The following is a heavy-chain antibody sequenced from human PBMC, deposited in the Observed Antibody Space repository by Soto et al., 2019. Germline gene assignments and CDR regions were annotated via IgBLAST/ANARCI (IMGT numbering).Heavy chain of an antibody. CDR2: IYWDDDK. V-gene: IGHV2-5*02. CDR3: ARRYCSSTSCYNWFDP. D-gene: IGHD2-2*01. J-gene: IGHJ5*02. Sequence: SGPTLVNPTQTLTLTCTFSGFSLSTSGVGVGWIRQPPGKALEWLALIYWDDDKRYSPSLKSRLTITKDTSKNQVVLTMTNMDPVDTATYYRARRYCSSTSCYNWFDPWGQGTLVTVSS. CDR1: GFSLSTSGVG.